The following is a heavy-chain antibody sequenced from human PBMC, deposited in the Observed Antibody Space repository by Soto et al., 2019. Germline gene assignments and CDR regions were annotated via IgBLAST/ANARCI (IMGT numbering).Heavy chain of an antibody. V-gene: IGHV3-30-3*01. Sequence: GGSLRLSCAASGFTFSSYAMHWVRQAPGKGLEWVAVISYDGSNKYYADSVKGRFTISRDNSKNTLYLQMNSLRAEDTAVYYCAREIGYSSTWPSYWGPGTLVTVSS. CDR3: AREIGYSSTWPSY. CDR2: ISYDGSNK. J-gene: IGHJ4*02. D-gene: IGHD6-13*01. CDR1: GFTFSSYA.